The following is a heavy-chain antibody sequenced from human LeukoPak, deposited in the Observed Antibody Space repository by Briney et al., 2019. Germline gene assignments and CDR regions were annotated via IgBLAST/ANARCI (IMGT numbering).Heavy chain of an antibody. D-gene: IGHD3-9*01. CDR1: GFIFSSYG. Sequence: PGGSLRLSCAASGFIFSSYGMHWVRQAPGKGLEWVAVISYDGSNKYYADSVKGRFTISRDNSENTLYLQMNSLRAEDTAVYYCAKESDILTGYYFLDYWGQGTLVTVSS. CDR3: AKESDILTGYYFLDY. V-gene: IGHV3-30*18. J-gene: IGHJ4*02. CDR2: ISYDGSNK.